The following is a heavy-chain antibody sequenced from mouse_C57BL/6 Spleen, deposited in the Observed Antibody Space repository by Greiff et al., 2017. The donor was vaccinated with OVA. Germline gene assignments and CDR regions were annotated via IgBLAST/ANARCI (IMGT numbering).Heavy chain of an antibody. CDR2: INPSSGYT. D-gene: IGHD1-1*01. Sequence: QVQLQQSGAELAKPGASVKLSCKASGYPFTSYWLHWVKQRPGQGLAWIGYINPSSGYTTYIQTFTDKATLTSDKSSSTAYMQLSSLTYEDSAVYYCARHPANYGSSRYWYIDVWGTGTTVTVSS. V-gene: IGHV1-7*01. J-gene: IGHJ1*03. CDR3: ARHPANYGSSRYWYIDV. CDR1: GYPFTSYW.